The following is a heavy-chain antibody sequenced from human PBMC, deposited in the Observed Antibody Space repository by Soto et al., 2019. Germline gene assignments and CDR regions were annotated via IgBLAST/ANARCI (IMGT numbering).Heavy chain of an antibody. CDR3: ARHSNRNYGLYYFDY. J-gene: IGHJ4*02. V-gene: IGHV4-59*08. Sequence: TLSLTCAVSGGSVSVYYSGWIRQSPGKGLEWIGYVYYSGSTKYKPSLKSRVTISVDTSKNQFSLKVSSATAADTAVYYCARHSNRNYGLYYFDYWGLGALVTVS. CDR1: GGSVSVYY. D-gene: IGHD4-4*01. CDR2: VYYSGST.